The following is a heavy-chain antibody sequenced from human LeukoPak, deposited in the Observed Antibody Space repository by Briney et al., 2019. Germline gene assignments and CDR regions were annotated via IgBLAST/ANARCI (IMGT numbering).Heavy chain of an antibody. J-gene: IGHJ4*02. D-gene: IGHD3-9*01. Sequence: PSETLSLTCTVSGGSVSSGSYYWSWIRQPPGKGLEWIGYIYYSGSTNYNPSLKSRVTISVDTSKNQFSLKLSSVTAADTAVYHCARGTYYDILTGYFFDYWGQGTLVTVSS. CDR3: ARGTYYDILTGYFFDY. V-gene: IGHV4-61*01. CDR2: IYYSGST. CDR1: GGSVSSGSYY.